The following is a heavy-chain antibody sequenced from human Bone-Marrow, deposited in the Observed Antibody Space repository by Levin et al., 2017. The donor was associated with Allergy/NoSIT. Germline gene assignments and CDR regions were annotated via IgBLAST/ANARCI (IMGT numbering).Heavy chain of an antibody. CDR3: VHSQGTYSSGWTYNDCYFDL. V-gene: IGHV2-5*02. Sequence: SGPTLVKPTQTLTLTCTFSGFSLSTGGVGVGWIRQPPGKALEWLALIYWDDDKRYSPSLKSRLTITKDTSKNQVVLIMTTMDPVDTATYYCVHSQGTYSSGWTYNDCYFDLWGRGTLVTVSS. CDR2: IYWDDDK. J-gene: IGHJ2*01. D-gene: IGHD6-19*01. CDR1: GFSLSTGGVG.